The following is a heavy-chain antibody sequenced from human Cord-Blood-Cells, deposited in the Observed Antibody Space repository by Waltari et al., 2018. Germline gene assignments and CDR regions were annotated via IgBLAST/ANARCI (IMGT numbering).Heavy chain of an antibody. CDR1: GGSFSGYY. V-gene: IGHV4-34*01. D-gene: IGHD3-3*01. Sequence: QVQLQQWGAGLLTPSETLSLTCAVYGGSFSGYYWSWIRQPPGKGLEWIGEINHSGSTNYNPSLKSRVTISVDTSKNQFSLKLSSVTAADTAVYYCASSLYDFWSGYYTDYWGQGTLVTVSS. CDR3: ASSLYDFWSGYYTDY. J-gene: IGHJ4*02. CDR2: INHSGST.